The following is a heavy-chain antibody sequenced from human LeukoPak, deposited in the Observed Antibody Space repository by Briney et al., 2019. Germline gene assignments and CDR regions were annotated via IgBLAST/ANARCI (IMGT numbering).Heavy chain of an antibody. V-gene: IGHV4-59*01. CDR2: IYYSGST. CDR3: ARVQLYYYDSSGYWRDAFDI. D-gene: IGHD3-22*01. J-gene: IGHJ3*02. Sequence: SETLSLTCTVSGGPISSDYWSWIRQPPGKGLEWIGYIYYSGSTNYNPSLKSRVTISVDTSKNQFSLKLSSVTAADTAVYYCARVQLYYYDSSGYWRDAFDIWGPGTMVTVSS. CDR1: GGPISSDY.